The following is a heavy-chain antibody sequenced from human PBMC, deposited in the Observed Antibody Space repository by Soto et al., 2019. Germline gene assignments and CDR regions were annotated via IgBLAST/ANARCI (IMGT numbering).Heavy chain of an antibody. CDR3: ARGYCTNGVCSTPPTRNWFAP. CDR2: IYHSGST. CDR1: GASIYNGGYF. J-gene: IGHJ5*02. V-gene: IGHV4-30-2*06. D-gene: IGHD2-8*01. Sequence: SETLSLTCSVSGASIYNGGYFWSWIRQSPGKGLEWIGYIYHSGSTYYNPSLKSRVTISVDRSKNQFSLKLSSVTAADTAVYYCARGYCTNGVCSTPPTRNWFAPWGQGTLVTVS.